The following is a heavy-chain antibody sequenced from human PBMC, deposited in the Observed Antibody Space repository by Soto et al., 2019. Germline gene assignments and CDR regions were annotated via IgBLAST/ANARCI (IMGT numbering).Heavy chain of an antibody. Sequence: GGSLRLSCAASGFTFSSYSMNWVRQAPGKGLEWVSSISSSSSYIYYADSVKGRFTISRDNAKNSLYLQMNSLRAEDTAVYYCARVGMTTVTTTVWWFDPWGQGTLVTVSS. D-gene: IGHD4-4*01. V-gene: IGHV3-21*01. CDR2: ISSSSSYI. J-gene: IGHJ5*02. CDR3: ARVGMTTVTTTVWWFDP. CDR1: GFTFSSYS.